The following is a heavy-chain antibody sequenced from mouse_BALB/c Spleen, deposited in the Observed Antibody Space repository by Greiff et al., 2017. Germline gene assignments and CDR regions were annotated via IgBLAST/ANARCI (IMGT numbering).Heavy chain of an antibody. CDR3: ARDRALYGNYTY. CDR2: ISSGGSYT. J-gene: IGHJ3*01. D-gene: IGHD2-1*01. V-gene: IGHV5-9-4*01. CDR1: GFTFSSYA. Sequence: EVQRVESGGGLVKPGGSLKLSCAASGFTFSSYAMSWVRQSPEKRLEWVAEISSGGSYTYYPDTVTGRFTISRDNAKNTLYLEMSSLRSEDTAMYYCARDRALYGNYTYWGQGTLVTVSA.